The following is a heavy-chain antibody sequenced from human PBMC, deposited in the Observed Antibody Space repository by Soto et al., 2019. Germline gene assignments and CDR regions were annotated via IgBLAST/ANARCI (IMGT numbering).Heavy chain of an antibody. J-gene: IGHJ4*02. CDR3: ARGVGNVRITIFGVVTLFDY. D-gene: IGHD3-3*01. CDR2: ISAYNGNT. V-gene: IGHV1-18*01. Sequence: ASVKVSCKASGYTFTSYGISRVRQAPGQGLEWMGWISAYNGNTNYAQKLQGRVTMTTDTSTSTAYMELRSLRSDDTAVYYCARGVGNVRITIFGVVTLFDYWGQGTLVTVSS. CDR1: GYTFTSYG.